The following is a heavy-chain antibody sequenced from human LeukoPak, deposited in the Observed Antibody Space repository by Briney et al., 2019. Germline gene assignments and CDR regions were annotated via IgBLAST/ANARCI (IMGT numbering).Heavy chain of an antibody. J-gene: IGHJ4*02. CDR1: GGSISSGGYH. CDR3: ARGRSYSDYSGFGH. CDR2: IYYSGST. D-gene: IGHD5-12*01. Sequence: SQALSLTCTVSGGSISSGGYHWSWIRQHPGKGLEWIGSIYYSGSTYYNPSLKSRFNISVDKSKNQFSLKLSSMTAADTAVYYCARGRSYSDYSGFGHWGQGTLVTVSS. V-gene: IGHV4-31*03.